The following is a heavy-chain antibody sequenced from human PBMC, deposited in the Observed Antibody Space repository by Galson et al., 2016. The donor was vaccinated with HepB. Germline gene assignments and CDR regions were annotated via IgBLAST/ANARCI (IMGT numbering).Heavy chain of an antibody. J-gene: IGHJ6*02. CDR1: GFNFYDSA. D-gene: IGHD6-6*01. Sequence: SLRLSCAASGFNFYDSAMHWVRQVPGQGLEWVSGLPFRSGRLASSSSVKGRFTITRDHSRNSLHLQMNRLRAEDTALYYCAKDISSVFYYSVMDVWGQGTTVTVSS. V-gene: IGHV3-9*01. CDR3: AKDISSVFYYSVMDV. CDR2: LPFRSGRL.